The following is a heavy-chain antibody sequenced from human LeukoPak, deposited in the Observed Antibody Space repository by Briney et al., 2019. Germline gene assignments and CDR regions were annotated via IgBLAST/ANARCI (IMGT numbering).Heavy chain of an antibody. CDR3: AKGSGYCSSTRCYPLDY. D-gene: IGHD2-2*01. CDR2: ISGSGGTT. V-gene: IGHV3-23*01. CDR1: GFTFGSYA. J-gene: IGHJ4*02. Sequence: GGSLRLSCAASGFTFGSYAMSWVRQAPGKGLEWVSAISGSGGTTYYADSVKGRFTISRDNSKDTLYLQMDSLRAGDTAVYYCAKGSGYCSSTRCYPLDYWGQGTLVTVSS.